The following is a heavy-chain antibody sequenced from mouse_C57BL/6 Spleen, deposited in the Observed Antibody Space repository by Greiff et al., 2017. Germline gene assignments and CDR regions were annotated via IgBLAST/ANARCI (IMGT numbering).Heavy chain of an antibody. V-gene: IGHV1-22*01. Sequence: VQLQQSGPELVKPGASVKMSCKASGYTFTDYNMHWVKQSHGKSLEWIGYINPNNGGTSYNQKFKGKATLTVNKSSSTAYMELRSLTSEDSAVYYCVYYYGSSHYWYFDVWGTGTTVTVSS. D-gene: IGHD1-1*01. CDR3: VYYYGSSHYWYFDV. J-gene: IGHJ1*03. CDR1: GYTFTDYN. CDR2: INPNNGGT.